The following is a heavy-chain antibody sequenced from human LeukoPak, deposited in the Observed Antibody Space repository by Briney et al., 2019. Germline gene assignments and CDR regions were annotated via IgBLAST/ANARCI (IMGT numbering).Heavy chain of an antibody. CDR2: IYYSGST. V-gene: IGHV4-59*08. Sequence: SETLSLTCTVSGGSVSSYYWSWIWQPPGKGLEWIGYIYYSGSTNYNPSLESRVTISVDTSKNQFSLKLSSVTAADTAVYYCARHGDSNAFDIWGQGTMVTVSS. D-gene: IGHD7-27*01. CDR1: GGSVSSYY. CDR3: ARHGDSNAFDI. J-gene: IGHJ3*02.